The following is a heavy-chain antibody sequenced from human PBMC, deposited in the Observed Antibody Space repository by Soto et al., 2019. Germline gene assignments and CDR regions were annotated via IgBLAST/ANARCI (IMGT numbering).Heavy chain of an antibody. CDR1: GGSFRGYY. Sequence: SEPLSLRCSVYGGSFRGYYWSWIRKPPGKGLEWIGQINHSRSINYNLSLKSRVPISVDMPKNQSPLKLTSVPAADTAVYSCARGGRQQLIPPPIIYKMDYWGQGTLVTVSS. V-gene: IGHV4-34*01. D-gene: IGHD6-13*01. CDR3: ARGGRQQLIPPPIIYKMDY. CDR2: INHSRSI. J-gene: IGHJ4*02.